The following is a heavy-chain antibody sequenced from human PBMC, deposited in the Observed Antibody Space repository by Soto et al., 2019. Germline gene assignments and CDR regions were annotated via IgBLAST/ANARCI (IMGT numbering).Heavy chain of an antibody. CDR1: GFTFSSYA. CDR2: ISGSGGST. CDR3: AKDYGSTPQGSFYYYYYMDV. V-gene: IGHV3-23*01. Sequence: GGSLRLSCAASGFTFSSYAMSWVRQAPGKGLEWVSAISGSGGSTYYADSVKGRFTISRDNSKNTLYLQMNSLRAEDTAVYYCAKDYGSTPQGSFYYYYYMDVWGKGTTVTVSS. D-gene: IGHD3-10*01. J-gene: IGHJ6*03.